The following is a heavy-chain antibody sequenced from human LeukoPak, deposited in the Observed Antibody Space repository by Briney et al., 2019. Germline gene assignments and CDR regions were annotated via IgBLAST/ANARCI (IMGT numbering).Heavy chain of an antibody. Sequence: GGSLRLSCAASGFTFSSYAMHWVRQAPGKGLEWVAVISYDGSNKYYADSVKGRFTISRDNSKNTLYLQMNSLRAEDTAVYYCARDRDSGDEIYEVPWYWGQGTLVTVSS. CDR2: ISYDGSNK. CDR3: ARDRDSGDEIYEVPWY. D-gene: IGHD3-10*01. V-gene: IGHV3-30*04. J-gene: IGHJ4*02. CDR1: GFTFSSYA.